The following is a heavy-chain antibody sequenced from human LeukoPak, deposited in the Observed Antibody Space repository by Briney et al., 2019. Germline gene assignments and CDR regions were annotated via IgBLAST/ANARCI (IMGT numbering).Heavy chain of an antibody. CDR2: IGTAGDT. CDR1: GFTFSSYD. CDR3: ARGDYGDYYFDC. D-gene: IGHD4-17*01. Sequence: GGSLRLSCAASGFTFSSYDMHWVRQPTGRCLEWVSAIGTAGDTYYPGSVKGRFTISRDNAKHSLYLQINSLRADDTAVYYCARGDYGDYYFDCWGQGTLVTVSS. J-gene: IGHJ4*02. V-gene: IGHV3-13*01.